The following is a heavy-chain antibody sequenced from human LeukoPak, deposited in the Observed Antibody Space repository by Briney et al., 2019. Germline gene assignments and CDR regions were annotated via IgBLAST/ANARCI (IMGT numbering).Heavy chain of an antibody. CDR2: IYSGGAT. Sequence: GGSLRLSCAASGFTVSSNYMSWVRQAPGKGLEWVSSIYSGGATYYADSVKGRFTISRDNSKDTVYLQMNNLGPEDTAVYYCARLPASVYGFDVWGQGTMVTVSS. D-gene: IGHD2-2*01. V-gene: IGHV3-53*05. CDR3: ARLPASVYGFDV. J-gene: IGHJ3*01. CDR1: GFTVSSNY.